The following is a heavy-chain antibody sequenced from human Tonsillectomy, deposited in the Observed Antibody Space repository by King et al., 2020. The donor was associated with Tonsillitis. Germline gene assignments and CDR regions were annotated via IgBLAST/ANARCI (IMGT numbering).Heavy chain of an antibody. CDR1: GGTFSSYI. CDR2: ITPMFGTA. Sequence: QLVQSGAEVKKPGSSVKVSCKASGGTFSSYIINWVRQAPGQGLEWMGGITPMFGTANYAQKFQGRVTITADESTSTAYMELSSLRSEDTAVFYCARSLRLALRSGGDCYDDWGQGTLVTVSS. V-gene: IGHV1-69*12. J-gene: IGHJ4*02. D-gene: IGHD2-21*01. CDR3: ARSLRLALRSGGDCYDD.